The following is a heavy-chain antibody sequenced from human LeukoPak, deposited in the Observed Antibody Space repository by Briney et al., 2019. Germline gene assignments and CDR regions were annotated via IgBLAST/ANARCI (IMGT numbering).Heavy chain of an antibody. Sequence: SETLSLTCAVYGGSFSGYYWSWIRQPPGKGLEWIGEINHSGSTNYNPSLKSRVTISVDTSKNQFSLKLSSVTAADTAVYYCARGRSRYSSSWSPPFDYWGQGTLVTVSS. J-gene: IGHJ4*02. D-gene: IGHD6-13*01. CDR3: ARGRSRYSSSWSPPFDY. V-gene: IGHV4-34*01. CDR1: GGSFSGYY. CDR2: INHSGST.